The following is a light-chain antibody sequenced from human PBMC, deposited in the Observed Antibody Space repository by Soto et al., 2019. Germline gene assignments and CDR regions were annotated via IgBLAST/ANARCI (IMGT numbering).Light chain of an antibody. CDR3: CSYAGSDTGV. J-gene: IGLJ3*02. CDR1: SSDVGSYTL. CDR2: EGS. V-gene: IGLV2-23*01. Sequence: QSVLTQPASVSGSPRQSITISCTGTSSDVGSYTLVSWYQQHPGKAPKLMIYEGSKRPSGVSNRFSGSKSGNTASLTISGLQAEDEADYYCCSYAGSDTGVFGGGTKLTVL.